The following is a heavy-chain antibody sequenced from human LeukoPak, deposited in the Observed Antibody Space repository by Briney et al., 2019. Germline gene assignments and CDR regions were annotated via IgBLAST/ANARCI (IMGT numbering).Heavy chain of an antibody. D-gene: IGHD6-13*01. CDR2: ISAYNGNT. Sequence: ASVKVSCKAPGYTFTSYGISWVPQAPGQGLEWMGWISAYNGNTNYAQKLQGRVTITADKSTSTAYMELSSLRSEDTAVYYCATDNAIAAAGISYYWGQGTLVTVSS. CDR1: GYTFTSYG. V-gene: IGHV1-18*01. CDR3: ATDNAIAAAGISYY. J-gene: IGHJ4*02.